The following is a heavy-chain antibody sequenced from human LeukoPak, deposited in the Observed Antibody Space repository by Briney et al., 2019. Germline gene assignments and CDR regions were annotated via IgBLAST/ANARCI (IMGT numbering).Heavy chain of an antibody. CDR2: ISSSSSHT. CDR1: GFTFSDYY. J-gene: IGHJ4*02. CDR3: ARGRVGRYCSGGSCYLVP. V-gene: IGHV3-11*06. D-gene: IGHD2-15*01. Sequence: PGGSLRLSCAASGFTFSDYYINWIRQAPGKGLEWVSYISSSSSHTNYADSVKGRFTIPRDNAKNSLFLQMNSLRVEDTAVYYCARGRVGRYCSGGSCYLVPWGQGTLVTVSS.